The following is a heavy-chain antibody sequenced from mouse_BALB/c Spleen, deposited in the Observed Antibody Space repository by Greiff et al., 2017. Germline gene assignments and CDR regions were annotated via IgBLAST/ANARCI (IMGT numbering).Heavy chain of an antibody. Sequence: EVMLVESGGGLVKPGGSLKLSCAASGFTFSDYYMYWVRQTPEKRLEWVATISDGGSYTYYPDSVKGRFTISRVNAKNNLYLQMSSLKSEDTAMYYCAKNWDGNYAMDYWGQGTSVTVSS. J-gene: IGHJ4*01. CDR1: GFTFSDYY. V-gene: IGHV5-4*02. CDR2: ISDGGSYT. D-gene: IGHD4-1*01. CDR3: AKNWDGNYAMDY.